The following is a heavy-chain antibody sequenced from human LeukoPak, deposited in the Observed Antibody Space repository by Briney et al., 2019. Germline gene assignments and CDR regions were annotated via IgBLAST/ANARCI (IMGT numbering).Heavy chain of an antibody. CDR2: ISGSGGST. J-gene: IGHJ4*02. Sequence: QAGGSLRLXCAASGFTFSSYAMSWVRQAPGKGLEWVSAISGSGGSTYYADSVKGRFTISRDNSKNTLYLQMNSLRAEDTAVYYCAKSMVLELPFYFNYWGQRTLVTVSS. V-gene: IGHV3-23*01. CDR1: GFTFSSYA. CDR3: AKSMVLELPFYFNY. D-gene: IGHD1-7*01.